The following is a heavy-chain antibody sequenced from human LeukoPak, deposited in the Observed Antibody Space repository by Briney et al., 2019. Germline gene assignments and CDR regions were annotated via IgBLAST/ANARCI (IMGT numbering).Heavy chain of an antibody. V-gene: IGHV4-59*01. Sequence: PSETLSLTCSFSGDSISTYYWSWIRQSPGKGLEWIGHIYSSGNTDYNSSLKSRVTISVDTSKSQFSLRLSSVTATDTAVYYCARLRWQLVGPYFDYWGQGIFVTVSS. D-gene: IGHD1-26*01. CDR3: ARLRWQLVGPYFDY. J-gene: IGHJ4*02. CDR2: IYSSGNT. CDR1: GDSISTYY.